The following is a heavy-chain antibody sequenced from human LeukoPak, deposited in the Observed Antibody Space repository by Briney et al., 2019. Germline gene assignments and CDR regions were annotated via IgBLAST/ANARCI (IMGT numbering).Heavy chain of an antibody. V-gene: IGHV1-18*01. CDR2: ISAYNGNT. D-gene: IGHD6-13*01. Sequence: AAVKVSCKASGYTFTSYDISWVRQAPGQGLEWVGWISAYNGNTNYAQKRQGRVTITTDTSTSTAYMELRSLRSDDTAVYYCARAIAAAGTIYYYYMDVCGKGTTVTVSS. CDR1: GYTFTSYD. CDR3: ARAIAAAGTIYYYYMDV. J-gene: IGHJ6*03.